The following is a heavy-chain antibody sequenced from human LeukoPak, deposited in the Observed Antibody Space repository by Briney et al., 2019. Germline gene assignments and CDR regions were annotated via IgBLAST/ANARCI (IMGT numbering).Heavy chain of an antibody. J-gene: IGHJ3*02. Sequence: PGGSLRLSCAASGFTFSSYSMNWVRQAPGKGLEWVSYISSSSSTIYYADSVKGRFTISRDNAKNSLYLQMNSLRADDTAVYYCARDAVVPAFDIWGQGTMVTVSS. CDR3: ARDAVVPAFDI. V-gene: IGHV3-48*01. CDR1: GFTFSSYS. CDR2: ISSSSSTI. D-gene: IGHD3-22*01.